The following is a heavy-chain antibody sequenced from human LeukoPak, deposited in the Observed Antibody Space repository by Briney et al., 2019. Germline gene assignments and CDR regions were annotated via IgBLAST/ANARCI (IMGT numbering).Heavy chain of an antibody. CDR3: ARELLWFGEWSGYYGMDV. V-gene: IGHV3-30*03. CDR1: GFTFSSYG. CDR2: ISYDGSNK. Sequence: GGSLRLSCAASGFTFSSYGMHWVRQAPGKGLEWVAVISYDGSNKYYADSVKGRFTISRDNSKNTLYLQMNSLRAEDTAVYYCARELLWFGEWSGYYGMDVWGQGTTVTVSS. J-gene: IGHJ6*02. D-gene: IGHD3-10*01.